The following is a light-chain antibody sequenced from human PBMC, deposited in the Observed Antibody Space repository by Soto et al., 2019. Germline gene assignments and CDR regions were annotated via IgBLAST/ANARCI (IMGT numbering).Light chain of an antibody. Sequence: PGERSTLSCRASQTVTSSYLAWYQQKPGQVPRLLIYGASSRATGIPDRFSGSGSGTDFTLTISRLESEDFAVYYCQQHDSSSLTFGGGTKVDIK. J-gene: IGKJ4*01. CDR2: GAS. V-gene: IGKV3-20*01. CDR1: QTVTSSY. CDR3: QQHDSSSLT.